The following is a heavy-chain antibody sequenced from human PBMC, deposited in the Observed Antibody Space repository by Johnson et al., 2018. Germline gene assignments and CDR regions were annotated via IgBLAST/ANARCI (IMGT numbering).Heavy chain of an antibody. V-gene: IGHV3-23*04. J-gene: IGHJ6*03. D-gene: IGHD2-15*01. CDR2: ISGSGADT. CDR3: AKDSIGGCSDGSCYHYYMDV. CDR1: GFTFSSYA. Sequence: EVQLVETGGGLEQXGGFXRLXCAVSGFTFSSYAMSWVRQAPRKGLKWVASISGSGADTYYADSVKGRFTISRDNSKNTVYLQMNSLRAEDTAVYYCAKDSIGGCSDGSCYHYYMDVWGKGTTVTVSS.